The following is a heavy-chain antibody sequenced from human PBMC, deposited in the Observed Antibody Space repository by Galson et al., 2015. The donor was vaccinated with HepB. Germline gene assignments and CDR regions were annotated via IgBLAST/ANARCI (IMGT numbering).Heavy chain of an antibody. V-gene: IGHV3-48*01. CDR1: GFTFSSYR. CDR3: AKTVAVVTATELDY. CDR2: ISSSSSTI. D-gene: IGHD2-21*02. J-gene: IGHJ4*02. Sequence: SLRLSCAASGFTFSSYRMNWVRQAPGKGLEWVSYISSSSSTIYYADSVKGRFTISRDNAKNSLYLQMNSLRAEDTAVYYCAKTVAVVTATELDYWGQGTLVTVSS.